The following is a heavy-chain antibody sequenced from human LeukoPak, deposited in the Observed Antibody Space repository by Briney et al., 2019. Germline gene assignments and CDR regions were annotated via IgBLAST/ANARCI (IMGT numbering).Heavy chain of an antibody. Sequence: SETLSLTCTASGGSISSYYWSWIRQPPGKGLEWIGYIYYSGSTNYNPSLKSRVTISVDTSKNQFSLKLSSVTAADTAVYYCARLKHCSSTSCYEYYYYGMDVWGQGTTVTVSS. CDR2: IYYSGST. J-gene: IGHJ6*02. V-gene: IGHV4-59*08. D-gene: IGHD2-2*01. CDR3: ARLKHCSSTSCYEYYYYGMDV. CDR1: GGSISSYY.